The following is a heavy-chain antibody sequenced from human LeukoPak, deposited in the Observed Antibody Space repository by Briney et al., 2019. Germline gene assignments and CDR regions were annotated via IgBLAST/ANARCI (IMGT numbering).Heavy chain of an antibody. D-gene: IGHD3-22*01. CDR1: GGSISSSSYY. CDR3: ARGGDDSSGYYYDWYFDL. J-gene: IGHJ2*01. CDR2: IYYSGST. Sequence: KPSETLSLTCTVSGGSISSSSYYWGWIRQPPGKGLEWIGSIYYSGSTYYNPSLKSRVTISVDRSKNQFSLKLSSVTAADTAVYYCARGGDDSSGYYYDWYFDLWGRGTLVTVSS. V-gene: IGHV4-39*07.